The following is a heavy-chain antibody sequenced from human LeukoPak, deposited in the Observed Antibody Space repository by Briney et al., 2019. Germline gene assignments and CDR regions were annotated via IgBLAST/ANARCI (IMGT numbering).Heavy chain of an antibody. CDR2: MNPNSGNT. CDR3: ARGGGSSGWNYYYYYGMDV. J-gene: IGHJ6*02. Sequence: ASVTVSFMASGYTFTSYDINWVRQAAGQGLEWMGWMNPNSGNTGYAQKFQGRVTMTRNTSISTAYMELSSLRSEDTAVYYCARGGGSSGWNYYYYYGMDVWGQGTTVTVSS. CDR1: GYTFTSYD. V-gene: IGHV1-8*01. D-gene: IGHD6-19*01.